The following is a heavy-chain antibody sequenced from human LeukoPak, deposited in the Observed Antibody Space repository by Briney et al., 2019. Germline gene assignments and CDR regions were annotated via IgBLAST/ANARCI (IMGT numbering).Heavy chain of an antibody. D-gene: IGHD2-2*01. V-gene: IGHV1-69*05. CDR1: GGTFSSYA. J-gene: IGHJ6*03. CDR3: ARGIDIVVVPALFDYYYYMDV. Sequence: ASVKVSCKASGGTFSSYAISWVRRAPGQGLEWMGGIIPIFGTANYAQKFQGRVTITTDESTSTAYMELSSLRSEDTAVYYCARGIDIVVVPALFDYYYYMDVWGKGTTVTVSS. CDR2: IIPIFGTA.